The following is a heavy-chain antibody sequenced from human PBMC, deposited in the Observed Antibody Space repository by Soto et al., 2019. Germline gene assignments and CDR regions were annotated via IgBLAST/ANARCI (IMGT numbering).Heavy chain of an antibody. Sequence: GSLRLSCAASGXTFSGSAMHWVRQASGKGLEWVGRIISKANSYATAYAASVKGRFTISRDDSKNTAYLQMNSMKTEDTAVYYCTRLVAPVDYWGQGTLVTVSS. CDR2: IISKANSYAT. J-gene: IGHJ4*02. CDR1: GXTFSGSA. CDR3: TRLVAPVDY. V-gene: IGHV3-73*01.